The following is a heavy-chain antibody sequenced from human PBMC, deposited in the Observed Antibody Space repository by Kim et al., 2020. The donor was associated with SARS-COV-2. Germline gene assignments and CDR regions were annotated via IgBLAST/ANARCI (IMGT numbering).Heavy chain of an antibody. D-gene: IGHD3-9*01. J-gene: IGHJ3*02. V-gene: IGHV3-73*01. CDR1: GFTFSDYG. CDR2: IRSKTNTYAT. CDR3: TRTPTFYDILTDFGGDAFDI. Sequence: GGSLRLSCAASGFTFSDYGIHWVRQASGKGLEWVGRIRSKTNTYATAYAASVKGRFTISRDDSKNTAYMKMNSLKTEDTAVYSCTRTPTFYDILTDFGGDAFDIWSQGTVVTVSS.